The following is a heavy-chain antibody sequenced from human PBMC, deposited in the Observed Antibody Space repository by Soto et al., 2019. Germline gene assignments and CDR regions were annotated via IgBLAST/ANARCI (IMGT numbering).Heavy chain of an antibody. J-gene: IGHJ5*02. D-gene: IGHD2-2*01. Sequence: EVQLVETGGGLIQPGGSLRLSCAASGFTVSSNYMSWVRQAPGKGLEWVSVIYSGGSTYYADSVKGRFTISRDNSKNTLYLQMNSLRAEDTAVSYCARSDCSSTSCPNWFDPWGQGTLVTVSS. CDR1: GFTVSSNY. V-gene: IGHV3-53*02. CDR3: ARSDCSSTSCPNWFDP. CDR2: IYSGGST.